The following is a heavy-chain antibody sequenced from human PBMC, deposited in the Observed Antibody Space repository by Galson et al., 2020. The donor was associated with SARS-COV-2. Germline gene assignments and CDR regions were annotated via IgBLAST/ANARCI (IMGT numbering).Heavy chain of an antibody. CDR2: ISSDSSSM. CDR1: GFTFNIKT. D-gene: IGHD3-10*01. V-gene: IGHV3-21*06. J-gene: IGHJ4*02. CDR3: ARAVWTSGSGTYYNDY. Sequence: GGSLRLSCAASGFTFNIKTMDWVRQAPGQGLEWVSSISSDSSSMYYADSLKGRFTISRDNAKNSLYLQMNSLIDADTAVYYCARAVWTSGSGTYYNDYWGQGTLVTVSS.